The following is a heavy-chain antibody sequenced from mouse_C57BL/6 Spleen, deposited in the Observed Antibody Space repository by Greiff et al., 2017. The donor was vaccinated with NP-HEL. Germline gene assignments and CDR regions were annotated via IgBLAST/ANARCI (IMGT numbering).Heavy chain of an antibody. V-gene: IGHV1-52*01. D-gene: IGHD2-12*01. CDR2: IDPSDSET. CDR1: GYTFTSYW. Sequence: QVHVKQPGAELVRPGSSVKLSCKASGYTFTSYWMHWVKQRPIQGLEWIGNIDPSDSETHYNQKFKDKATLTVDKSSSTAYMQLSSLTSEDSAVYYCARSILQYYFDYWGQGTTLTVSS. CDR3: ARSILQYYFDY. J-gene: IGHJ2*01.